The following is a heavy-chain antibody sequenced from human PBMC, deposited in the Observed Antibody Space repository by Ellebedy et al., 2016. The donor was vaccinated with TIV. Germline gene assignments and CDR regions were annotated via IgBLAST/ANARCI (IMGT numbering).Heavy chain of an antibody. J-gene: IGHJ1*01. CDR2: INPSGGST. D-gene: IGHD1-26*01. CDR1: GYTFTSYY. Sequence: ASVKVSCXASGYTFTSYYMHWVRQAPGQGLEWMGIINPSGGSTSYAQKFQGRVTMTRDTSTSTVYMELSSLRSEDTAVYYCASVRVGATKPEYFQHWGQGTLVTVSS. CDR3: ASVRVGATKPEYFQH. V-gene: IGHV1-46*01.